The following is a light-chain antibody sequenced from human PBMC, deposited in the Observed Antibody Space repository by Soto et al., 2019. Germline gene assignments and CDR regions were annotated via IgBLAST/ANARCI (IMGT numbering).Light chain of an antibody. V-gene: IGKV1-6*02. Sequence: AIQMTQSPSSLSASVGDRVTITCRTSQDIRNDLGWYQQKPGKAPKLLIYAASSLQSGVPSRFSGSGAGTEFTLTISSLQPEDFATYYCLQDYNKPYTFGQGTKLEIK. CDR2: AAS. J-gene: IGKJ2*01. CDR1: QDIRND. CDR3: LQDYNKPYT.